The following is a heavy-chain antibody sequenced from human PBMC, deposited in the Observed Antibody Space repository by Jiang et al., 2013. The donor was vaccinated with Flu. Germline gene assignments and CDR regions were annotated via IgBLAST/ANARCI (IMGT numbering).Heavy chain of an antibody. CDR2: ISAYNGNT. D-gene: IGHD3-3*01. V-gene: IGHV1-18*01. CDR1: GYTFTSYG. CDR3: ARALDGVLRFLEWTPLFDY. J-gene: IGHJ4*02. Sequence: GAEVKKPGASVKVSCKASGYTFTSYGISWVRQAPGQGLEWMGWISAYNGNTNYAQKLQGRVTMTTDTSTSTAYMELRSLRSDDTAVYYCARALDGVLRFLEWTPLFDYWGQGTLVTVSS.